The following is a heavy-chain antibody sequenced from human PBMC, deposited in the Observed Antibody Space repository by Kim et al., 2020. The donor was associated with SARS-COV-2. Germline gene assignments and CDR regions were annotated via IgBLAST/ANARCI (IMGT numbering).Heavy chain of an antibody. J-gene: IGHJ4*02. D-gene: IGHD3-16*01. CDR1: GFTFSNYN. Sequence: GCSLRLSCSASGFTFSNYNMNWVRQAPGKGLEWVSFISSSSRTIYYADSVKGRFTISRDNAENSRFLQMNGLRAEDTALYYCATVLSKDANYWGQGTRV. CDR3: ATVLSKDANY. V-gene: IGHV3-48*01. CDR2: ISSSSRTI.